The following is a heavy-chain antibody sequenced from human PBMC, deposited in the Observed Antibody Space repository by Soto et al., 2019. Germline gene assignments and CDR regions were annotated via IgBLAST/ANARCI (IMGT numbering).Heavy chain of an antibody. J-gene: IGHJ4*02. CDR2: IYYSGNT. Sequence: SETLSLTCSVSGGSISSPSYYWGWIRQPPGKGLEWIGSIYYSGNTYYNPSLKSRVTIFVDKSINTAFLQWSGLKASDTAMYYCARQYSPAQYSSSWYRDDYWGQGTLVTVSS. CDR1: GGSISSPSYY. V-gene: IGHV4-39*01. D-gene: IGHD6-13*01. CDR3: ARQYSPAQYSSSWYRDDY.